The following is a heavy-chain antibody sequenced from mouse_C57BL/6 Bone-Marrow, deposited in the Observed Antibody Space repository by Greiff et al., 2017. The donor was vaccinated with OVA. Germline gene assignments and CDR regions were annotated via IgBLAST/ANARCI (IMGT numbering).Heavy chain of an antibody. CDR3: VRDTTVVAPYAMDY. Sequence: EVQLVESGGGLVQPKGSLKLSCAASGFTFNTYAMHWVRQAPGKGLEWVARIRSKSSNYATYYADSVKDRFTISRDDSQSMLYLQMNNLKTEDTAMYYCVRDTTVVAPYAMDYWGQGTSVTVSS. CDR2: IRSKSSNYAT. V-gene: IGHV10-3*01. J-gene: IGHJ4*01. D-gene: IGHD1-1*01. CDR1: GFTFNTYA.